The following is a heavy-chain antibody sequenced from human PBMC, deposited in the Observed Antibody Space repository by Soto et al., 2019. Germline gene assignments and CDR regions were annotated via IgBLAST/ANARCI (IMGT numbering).Heavy chain of an antibody. CDR1: GYSFTSYW. CDR3: ARLVVPAAHLYYYYGMDV. Sequence: GESLKISCKGSGYSFTSYWIGWVRQMPGKGLEWMGIIYPGASDTRYSPSFQGQVTISADKSISTAYLQWSSLKASDTAMYYCARLVVPAAHLYYYYGMDVWGQGTTVTVSS. D-gene: IGHD2-2*01. V-gene: IGHV5-51*01. J-gene: IGHJ6*02. CDR2: IYPGASDT.